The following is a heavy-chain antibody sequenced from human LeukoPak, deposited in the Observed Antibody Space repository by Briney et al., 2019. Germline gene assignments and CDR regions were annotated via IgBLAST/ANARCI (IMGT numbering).Heavy chain of an antibody. Sequence: PGGSLRLSCAASGFTFSSYAMSWVRQAPGKGLEWVSAISGGGDSIYYADSVKGRFTISRDNSKNTLYLQMNSLRAEDTAVYYCAKEASGYGYYFDYWGQGTLVTVSS. CDR3: AKEASGYGYYFDY. J-gene: IGHJ4*02. D-gene: IGHD3-10*01. V-gene: IGHV3-23*01. CDR2: ISGGGDSI. CDR1: GFTFSSYA.